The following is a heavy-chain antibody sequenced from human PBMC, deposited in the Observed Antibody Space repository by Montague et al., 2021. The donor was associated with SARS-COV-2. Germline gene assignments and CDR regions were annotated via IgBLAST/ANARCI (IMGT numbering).Heavy chain of an antibody. D-gene: IGHD3-10*01. J-gene: IGHJ4*02. CDR2: IYYSGST. V-gene: IGHV4-59*08. CDR3: ARSSWSYSTFDF. CDR1: GGSISSSY. Sequence: SETLSLTCTVSGGSISSSYWTWIRQPPGKGLEWIGYIYYSGSTSYNPSLKSRVTMSVDTSKNQFSLKLSSVTAADTAVYYCARSSWSYSTFDFWGQGTLVTVSS.